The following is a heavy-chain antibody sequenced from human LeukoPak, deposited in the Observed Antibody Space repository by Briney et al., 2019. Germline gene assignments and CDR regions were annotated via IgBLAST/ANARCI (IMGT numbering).Heavy chain of an antibody. CDR1: GGSISSYY. CDR3: ARAGQLELKTWFDP. CDR2: IYYSGST. Sequence: SETLSLTCTVSGGSISSYYWSWIRHPPEGGLEWIGYIYYSGSTNYNPSLKSRVTISVDTSKNQFSLKLSSVTAADTAVYYCARAGQLELKTWFDPWGQGTLVTVSS. V-gene: IGHV4-59*01. D-gene: IGHD1-7*01. J-gene: IGHJ5*02.